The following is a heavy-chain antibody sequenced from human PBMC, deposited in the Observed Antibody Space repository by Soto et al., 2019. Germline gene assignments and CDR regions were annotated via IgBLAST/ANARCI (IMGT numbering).Heavy chain of an antibody. CDR3: ERDRYAFWSGYISTDAFDV. CDR2: IISTGSTI. CDR1: GFTFSTYS. J-gene: IGHJ3*01. D-gene: IGHD3-3*01. Sequence: GGSLRLSCSASGFTFSTYSMNWVRQAPGKGLEWVSFIISTGSTIYYSASGKGRFTISRNYAKNPLYPQKHRLKDEDTAVDYCERDRYAFWSGYISTDAFDVGSQGKMVTVSS. V-gene: IGHV3-48*02.